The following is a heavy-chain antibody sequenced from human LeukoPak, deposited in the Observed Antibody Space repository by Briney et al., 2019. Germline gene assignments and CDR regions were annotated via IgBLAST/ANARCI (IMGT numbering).Heavy chain of an antibody. Sequence: ASVKVSCKASGYTFTSYDITWVRQATGQGLEWMGWMNPNSGNTGYAQKFQGRVTMTRNTSISTAYMELSSLRSEDTAVDYCARGGDSSGYYHRYYYYYMDVWGKGTTVTVSS. CDR1: GYTFTSYD. CDR3: ARGGDSSGYYHRYYYYYMDV. CDR2: MNPNSGNT. V-gene: IGHV1-8*01. J-gene: IGHJ6*03. D-gene: IGHD3-22*01.